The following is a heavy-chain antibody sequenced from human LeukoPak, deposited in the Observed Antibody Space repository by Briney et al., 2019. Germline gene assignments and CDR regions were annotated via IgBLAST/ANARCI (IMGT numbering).Heavy chain of an antibody. V-gene: IGHV3-53*01. CDR3: ARGYSGYEYFDY. D-gene: IGHD5-12*01. CDR1: GFSVNSNF. J-gene: IGHJ4*02. CDR2: IYRGGNT. Sequence: PGGSLRLSCAASGFSVNSNFMIWVRQAPGKGLEWVSVIYRGGNTYYADSVKGRFTISRDNSKNTPYLQMNSLRAEDTAVYYCARGYSGYEYFDYWGQGTLATVSS.